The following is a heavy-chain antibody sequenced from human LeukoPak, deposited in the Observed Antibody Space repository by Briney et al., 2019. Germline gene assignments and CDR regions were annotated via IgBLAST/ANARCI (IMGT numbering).Heavy chain of an antibody. D-gene: IGHD4-17*01. CDR3: ARDLHRGTVTTGIQHWFDP. CDR1: GGSISSGGYY. CDR2: IYYSGST. Sequence: PSQTLSLTCTVSGGSISSGGYYWSWIRQHPGKGLEWIGYIYYSGSTYYNPSLKSRVTISVDTSKNQFSLKLSSVTAADTAVYYCARDLHRGTVTTGIQHWFDPWGQGTLVTVSS. V-gene: IGHV4-31*03. J-gene: IGHJ5*02.